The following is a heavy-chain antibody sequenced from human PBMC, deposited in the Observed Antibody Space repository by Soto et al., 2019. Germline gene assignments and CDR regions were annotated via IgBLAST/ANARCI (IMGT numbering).Heavy chain of an antibody. D-gene: IGHD2-15*01. CDR1: GFTFSRDW. V-gene: IGHV3-74*01. J-gene: IGHJ4*01. Sequence: LRLSCAASGFTFSRDWMHWVRQAPGKGLVWVSRVNSDGSTINYADSVKGRFTISRDNAKNTLYLQMNSLRVDDTAKYYCVRWPEYSGQGTLVTVSS. CDR2: VNSDGSTI. CDR3: VRWPEY.